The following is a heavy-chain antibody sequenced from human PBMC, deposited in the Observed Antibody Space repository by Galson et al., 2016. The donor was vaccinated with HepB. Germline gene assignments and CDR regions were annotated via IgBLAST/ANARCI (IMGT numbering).Heavy chain of an antibody. CDR2: INRKTEGGAI. J-gene: IGHJ4*02. Sequence: SLRLSCAASGFTFSNAWMNWVRQAPGKGLEWVGRINRKTEGGAIDYAAPVKGRFTISRDDSKNTLYLQMNSLKNEDTAVYYCTTRDVRRGLDYWGQGTLVTVSS. CDR1: GFTFSNAW. V-gene: IGHV3-15*07. CDR3: TTRDVRRGLDY. D-gene: IGHD1-14*01.